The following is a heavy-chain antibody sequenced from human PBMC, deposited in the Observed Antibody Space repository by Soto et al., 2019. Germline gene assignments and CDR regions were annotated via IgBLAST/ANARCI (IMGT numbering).Heavy chain of an antibody. J-gene: IGHJ1*01. CDR2: ILPIMGSV. Sequence: QVHLVQSGSEVKKPGSSVTVSCKASGGTFNTYTFSWVRQAPGQGLEWMGAILPIMGSVNYAHDFRGRLSITADTSKTTASMELNSLTSHDTAIYYCARIPRYAYHTSDPRDNGGQGTLVTVSS. CDR3: ARIPRYAYHTSDPRDN. V-gene: IGHV1-69*06. D-gene: IGHD3-3*01. CDR1: GGTFNTYT.